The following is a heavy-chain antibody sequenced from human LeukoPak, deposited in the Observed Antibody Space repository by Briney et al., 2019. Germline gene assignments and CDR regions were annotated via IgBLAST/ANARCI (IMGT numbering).Heavy chain of an antibody. CDR2: ISSSGGST. Sequence: GGSLRLSCAASGFTFSSYTMTWVRQAPGKGPEWVSTISSSGGSTYYADPVRRRFTISRDNSKNTLYLQMNSLRAEDTALYYCARGADSSGWCFASWGQGTLVTVSS. CDR3: ARGADSSGWCFAS. CDR1: GFTFSSYT. J-gene: IGHJ4*02. D-gene: IGHD6-19*01. V-gene: IGHV3-23*01.